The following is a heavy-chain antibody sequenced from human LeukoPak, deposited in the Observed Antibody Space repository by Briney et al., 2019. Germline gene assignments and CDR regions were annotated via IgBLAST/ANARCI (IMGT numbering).Heavy chain of an antibody. D-gene: IGHD3-22*01. J-gene: IGHJ4*02. CDR3: AKDSYYYDSSGYYDFDY. CDR2: ISGSGGST. CDR1: RFTFSSYS. V-gene: IGHV3-23*01. Sequence: GGSLRLSCAASRFTFSSYSMNWVRQAPGKGLEWVSAISGSGGSTYYADSVKGRFTISRDNSKNTLYLQMNSLRAEDTAVYYCAKDSYYYDSSGYYDFDYWGQGTLVTVSS.